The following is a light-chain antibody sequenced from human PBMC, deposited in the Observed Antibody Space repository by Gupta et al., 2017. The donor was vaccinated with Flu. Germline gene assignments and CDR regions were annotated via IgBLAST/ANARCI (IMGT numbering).Light chain of an antibody. Sequence: AIRMTQSPSSFSASTGDRVTITCRANQDITSYLAWYQQKPGKAPKLLIYAASSLQSGAPSRFSGSGSGTNFTLTVSCLQSEDFATYYCQQYSDYPWTFGQGTKVEI. CDR2: AAS. V-gene: IGKV1-8*01. CDR1: QDITSY. J-gene: IGKJ1*01. CDR3: QQYSDYPWT.